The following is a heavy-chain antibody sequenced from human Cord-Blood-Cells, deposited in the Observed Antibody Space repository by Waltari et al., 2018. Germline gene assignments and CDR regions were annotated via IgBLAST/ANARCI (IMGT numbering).Heavy chain of an antibody. D-gene: IGHD6-13*01. CDR2: IYYSGST. J-gene: IGHJ2*01. Sequence: QVQLQESGPGLVKPSETLSLTCTVSGGSISSYYWGRIRQPPGKGLEWIGYIYYSGSTNYNPSLKSRVTISVDTSKNQFSLKLSSVTAADTAVYYCARHLSTANNWYFDLWGRGTLVTVSS. CDR3: ARHLSTANNWYFDL. CDR1: GGSISSYY. V-gene: IGHV4-59*08.